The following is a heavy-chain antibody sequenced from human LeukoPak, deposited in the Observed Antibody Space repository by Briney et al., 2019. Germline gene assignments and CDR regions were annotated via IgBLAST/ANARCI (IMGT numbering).Heavy chain of an antibody. V-gene: IGHV3-30*04. CDR3: ARASGSYYFDY. Sequence: GGSLRLSCAASGFTFSSYAMHWVRQAPGKGLEWVAVISYDGSNKFYADSVKGRFTISRDNPKNTLYLQMNSLRAEDTAVYYCARASGSYYFDYWGQGTLVTVSS. CDR1: GFTFSSYA. CDR2: ISYDGSNK. J-gene: IGHJ4*02. D-gene: IGHD1-26*01.